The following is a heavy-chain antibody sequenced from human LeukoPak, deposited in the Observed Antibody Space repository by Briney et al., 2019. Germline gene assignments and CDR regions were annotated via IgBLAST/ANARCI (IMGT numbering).Heavy chain of an antibody. D-gene: IGHD3-22*01. V-gene: IGHV3-33*01. CDR3: ARDESSGYYYDSSGYPSGLDAFDI. CDR2: IWYDGSNK. CDR1: GFTFSSYG. J-gene: IGHJ3*02. Sequence: GRSLRLSCAASGFTFSSYGMHWVRQAPGKGLEWVAVIWYDGSNKYYADSVKGRFTNSRDNSKNTLYLQMNSLRAEDTAVYYCARDESSGYYYDSSGYPSGLDAFDIWGQGTMVTVSS.